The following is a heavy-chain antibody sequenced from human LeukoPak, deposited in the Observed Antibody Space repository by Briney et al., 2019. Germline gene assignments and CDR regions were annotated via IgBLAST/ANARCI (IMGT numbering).Heavy chain of an antibody. D-gene: IGHD3-22*01. V-gene: IGHV3-7*01. CDR3: AKDFLGYYYDSSGYPDY. Sequence: GGSLRLSCVVSGFSISSHWMSWVRQAPGKGLEWVASLKEDVSARNLVDSVKGRFTISRDNSKNTLYLQMNSLRAEDTAVYYCAKDFLGYYYDSSGYPDYWGQGTLVTVSS. CDR2: LKEDVSAR. J-gene: IGHJ4*02. CDR1: GFSISSHW.